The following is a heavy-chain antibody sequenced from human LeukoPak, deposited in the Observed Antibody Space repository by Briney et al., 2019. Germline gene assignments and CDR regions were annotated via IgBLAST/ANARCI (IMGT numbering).Heavy chain of an antibody. V-gene: IGHV3-23*01. CDR3: AKDPRFLEWLPPHGRDS. D-gene: IGHD3-3*01. Sequence: GGSLRLSCAASGFTFSSYAMSWVRQAPGKGLEWVSAISGSGGSTYYADSVKGRFTISRDNSKNTLYLQMNSLRAEDKAVYYCAKDPRFLEWLPPHGRDSWGQGTLVTVSS. CDR1: GFTFSSYA. J-gene: IGHJ4*02. CDR2: ISGSGGST.